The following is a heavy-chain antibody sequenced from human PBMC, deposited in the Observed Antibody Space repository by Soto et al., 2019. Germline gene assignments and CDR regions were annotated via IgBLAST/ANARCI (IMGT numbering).Heavy chain of an antibody. CDR3: ARDRSLGYCSGGSCYRSAFDI. J-gene: IGHJ3*02. CDR1: GGSISSYY. D-gene: IGHD2-15*01. Sequence: QVQLQESGPGLVKPSETLSLTCTVSGGSISSYYCSWIRQPAGKGLEWIGRIYTSGSTNYNPSLNSRVTMSVDTSKNQFSLKLSSVTAAYTAVYYCARDRSLGYCSGGSCYRSAFDIWGQGTMVTVSS. V-gene: IGHV4-4*07. CDR2: IYTSGST.